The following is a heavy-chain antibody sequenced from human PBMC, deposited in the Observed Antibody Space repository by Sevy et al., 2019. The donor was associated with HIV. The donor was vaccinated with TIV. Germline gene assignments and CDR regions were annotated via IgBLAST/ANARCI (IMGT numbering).Heavy chain of an antibody. CDR2: ISGSGTRT. CDR1: GFSFDSYG. CDR3: AKGGGGHYDPDEIGYYFYYYNMDV. Sequence: GGSLRLSCAVSGFSFDSYGMTWVRQAPGKGLEWVSGISGSGTRTYYADSVKGRFIISRDNSKNTLYLQMNSLRSEDTAIYYWAKGGGGHYDPDEIGYYFYYYNMDVWGKGTTDTVSS. V-gene: IGHV3-23*01. D-gene: IGHD3-22*01. J-gene: IGHJ6*03.